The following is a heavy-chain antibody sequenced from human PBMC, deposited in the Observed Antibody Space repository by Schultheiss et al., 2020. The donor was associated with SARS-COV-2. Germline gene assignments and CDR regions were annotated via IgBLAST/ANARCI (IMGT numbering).Heavy chain of an antibody. CDR3: ASEIQLWLL. D-gene: IGHD5-18*01. Sequence: GGSLRLSCAASGFTFSSYGMHWVRQAPGKGLVWVSRINSDGSSTTYADSVKGRFTISRDNSKNTLYLQMNSLRAEDTAVYYCASEIQLWLLWGQGTPVTVSS. J-gene: IGHJ4*02. CDR2: INSDGSST. CDR1: GFTFSSYG. V-gene: IGHV3-74*01.